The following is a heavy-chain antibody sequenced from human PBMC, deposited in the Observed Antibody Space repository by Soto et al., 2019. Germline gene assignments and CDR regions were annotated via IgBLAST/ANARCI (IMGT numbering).Heavy chain of an antibody. CDR3: ARDGGYCSSTSCSTYYYYYGMDA. D-gene: IGHD2-2*01. J-gene: IGHJ6*02. CDR2: IYYSGFT. V-gene: IGHV4-31*03. Sequence: SETLSLTCTVSGGSITSGGYYWSWIRQHPGKGLEWIGYIYYSGFTYYNPSLKSRVTISVDTSKNQFSLKLSSVTAADTAVYYCARDGGYCSSTSCSTYYYYYGMDAWGQGTTVTVS. CDR1: GGSITSGGYY.